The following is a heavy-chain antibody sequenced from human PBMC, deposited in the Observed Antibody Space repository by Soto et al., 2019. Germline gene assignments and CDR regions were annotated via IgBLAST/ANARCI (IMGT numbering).Heavy chain of an antibody. CDR2: IYYSGST. D-gene: IGHD5-12*01. J-gene: IGHJ6*02. CDR1: GGSISSYY. Sequence: PSETLSLTCTVSGGSISSYYWSWIRQPPGKGLEWIGYIYYSGSTNYNPSLKSRVTISVDTSKNQFSLKLSSVTAADTAVYYCARENIVATIGYYYYYGMDVWGQGTTVTVSS. CDR3: ARENIVATIGYYYYYGMDV. V-gene: IGHV4-59*01.